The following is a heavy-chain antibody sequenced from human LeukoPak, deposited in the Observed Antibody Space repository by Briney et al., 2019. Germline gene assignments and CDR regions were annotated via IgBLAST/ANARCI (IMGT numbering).Heavy chain of an antibody. J-gene: IGHJ4*02. CDR3: TRITIHGNSDY. D-gene: IGHD5-24*01. V-gene: IGHV4-39*07. CDR1: SASISSSPYF. CDR2: ISYSGTT. Sequence: PSETLSLTCTVSSASISSSPYFWGWIRQSPGKGLEWIGSISYSGTTYYNPSLKSRVTFSLDMSKNQFSLKLDSVTAADTAMYYCTRITIHGNSDYWGQGTLVTVSS.